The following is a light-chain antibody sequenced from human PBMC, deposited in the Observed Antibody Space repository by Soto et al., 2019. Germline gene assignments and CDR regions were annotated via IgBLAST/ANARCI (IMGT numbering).Light chain of an antibody. CDR2: DVS. V-gene: IGKV3-11*01. J-gene: IGKJ2*01. CDR1: QSVGRY. Sequence: EIVLTQSPATLSLSPGERAALSCRASQSVGRYLAWYQQKPGQAPRLLIYDVSNRATDIPARFSGSVSGTDFTLTITSLEPEDFAVYYCQQYNMWTHTFGQRTKVNIK. CDR3: QQYNMWTHT.